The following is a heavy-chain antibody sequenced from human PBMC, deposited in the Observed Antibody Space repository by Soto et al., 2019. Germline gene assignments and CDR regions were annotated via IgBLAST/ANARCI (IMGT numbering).Heavy chain of an antibody. Sequence: PGGSLRLSCAASGFTFSDYYMSWIRQAPGKGLEWVSYISSSSSYTNYADSVKGRFTISRDNAKNSLYLQMNSLRAEDTAVYYCARVINGSSWYIYYYGMDVWGQGTTVTVSS. J-gene: IGHJ6*02. CDR2: ISSSSSYT. V-gene: IGHV3-11*03. CDR1: GFTFSDYY. CDR3: ARVINGSSWYIYYYGMDV. D-gene: IGHD6-13*01.